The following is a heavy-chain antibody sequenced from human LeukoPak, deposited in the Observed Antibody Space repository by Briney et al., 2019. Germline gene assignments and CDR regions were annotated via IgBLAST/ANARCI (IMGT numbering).Heavy chain of an antibody. CDR3: AKDDSSGYYSTFDY. Sequence: PGGSLRLSCAASGFTFSSYGMHWVRQAPGKGLGWVAVIWYDGSNKYYADSVKGRFTISRDNSKNTLYLQMNSLRAEDTAVYYCAKDDSSGYYSTFDYWGQGTLVTVSS. J-gene: IGHJ4*02. D-gene: IGHD3-22*01. CDR2: IWYDGSNK. V-gene: IGHV3-33*06. CDR1: GFTFSSYG.